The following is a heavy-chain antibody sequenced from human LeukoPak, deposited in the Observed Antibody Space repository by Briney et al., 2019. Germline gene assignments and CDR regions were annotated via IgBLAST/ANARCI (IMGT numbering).Heavy chain of an antibody. CDR2: MDPKGST. D-gene: IGHD2-15*01. V-gene: IGHV4-4*07. Sequence: PSETLSLTCTVSGGSITGYYWNWIRQPAGKGLEWIGRMDPKGSTSYNPSLKSRVTMSVDTSKNQFSLKLKSVTAADTAMYYCAREYCSGANCYTAPDYWGQGTLVTVSS. J-gene: IGHJ4*02. CDR3: AREYCSGANCYTAPDY. CDR1: GGSITGYY.